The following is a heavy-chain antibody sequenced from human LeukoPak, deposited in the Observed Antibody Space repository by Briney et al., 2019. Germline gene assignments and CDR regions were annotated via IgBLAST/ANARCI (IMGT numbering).Heavy chain of an antibody. J-gene: IGHJ5*02. V-gene: IGHV1-18*01. CDR3: ARDPSNTSGWKTWFDP. CDR2: ISTYNGDT. Sequence: ASVKVSCKASGGTFSSYAISWVRQAPGQGLEWMGWISTYNGDTNYAQKLQGRVTMTTDTSTSTAYMELRSLRSDDTGVYYCARDPSNTSGWKTWFDPWGQGTLVTVSS. CDR1: GGTFSSYA. D-gene: IGHD6-19*01.